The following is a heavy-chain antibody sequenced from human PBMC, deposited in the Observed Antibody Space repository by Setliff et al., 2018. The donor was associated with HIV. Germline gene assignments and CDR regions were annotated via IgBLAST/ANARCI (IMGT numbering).Heavy chain of an antibody. CDR1: DDPISSYY. CDR3: ARHSDFWSEDAFDI. V-gene: IGHV4-4*09. CDR2: ISTSGST. D-gene: IGHD3-3*01. Sequence: SETLSLTCYVTDDPISSYYWSWIRQPPGKGLEWIGYISTSGSTKYNPSLKSRVTILVDPSNNQFSLRLSSVTAADTAVYYCARHSDFWSEDAFDIWAQGTVVTVSS. J-gene: IGHJ3*02.